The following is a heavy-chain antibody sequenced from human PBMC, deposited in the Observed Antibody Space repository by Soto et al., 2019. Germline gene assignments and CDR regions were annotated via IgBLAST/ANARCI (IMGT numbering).Heavy chain of an antibody. CDR2: IKSKTDGGTT. D-gene: IGHD6-6*01. CDR3: PGSYYSSSMRFDY. Sequence: EVQLVESGGGWVEPGGSLRLSWSTSGFTFSNACMTGVRQVPGKGLAWVGRIKSKTDGGTTDYAAPVKGRFTISRDDSKSTLYMQMNSLKTESAAIYYFPGSYYSSSMRFDYCGQGALVSVSS. J-gene: IGHJ4*02. CDR1: GFTFSNAC. V-gene: IGHV3-15*01.